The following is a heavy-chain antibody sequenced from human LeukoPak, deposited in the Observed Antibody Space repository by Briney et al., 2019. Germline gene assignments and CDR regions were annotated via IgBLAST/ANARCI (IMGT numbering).Heavy chain of an antibody. D-gene: IGHD4-17*01. Sequence: SETLSLTCTVSGGSISSYYWSWIRQPPGKGQEWIGYIYYSGSTNYNPSLKSRVTISVDTSKNQFSLKLSSVTAADTAVYYCARGPYGKLDYWGQGTLVTVSS. CDR2: IYYSGST. V-gene: IGHV4-59*01. J-gene: IGHJ4*02. CDR1: GGSISSYY. CDR3: ARGPYGKLDY.